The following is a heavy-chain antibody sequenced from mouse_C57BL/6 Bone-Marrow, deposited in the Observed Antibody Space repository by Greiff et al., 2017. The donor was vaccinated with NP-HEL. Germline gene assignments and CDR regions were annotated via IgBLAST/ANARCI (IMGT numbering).Heavy chain of an antibody. CDR3: ARHGDYFGSSYGYFDV. D-gene: IGHD1-1*01. Sequence: VQLQQSGAELVKPGASVKLSCKASGYTFTEYTIHWVKQRPGQGLEWIGWFYPGSGSIKYNEKFKDKATLTADQSSSTVYMDLSRLTSEDSAVYFCARHGDYFGSSYGYFDVWGTGTTVTVSS. CDR2: FYPGSGSI. J-gene: IGHJ1*03. CDR1: GYTFTEYT. V-gene: IGHV1-62-2*01.